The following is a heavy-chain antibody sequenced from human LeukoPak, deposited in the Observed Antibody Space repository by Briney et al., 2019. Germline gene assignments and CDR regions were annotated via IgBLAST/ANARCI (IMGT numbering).Heavy chain of an antibody. CDR3: ARDVPQSGYDADY. Sequence: ASVKVSCKASGYTFTSYDINWVRQATGQGLEWMGWMNPNSGNTGYAQKFQGRVTMTRDTSFSTVYMELSRLVSDDTAVYYCARDVPQSGYDADYWGQGTLVTVSS. CDR1: GYTFTSYD. D-gene: IGHD3-3*01. V-gene: IGHV1-8*01. J-gene: IGHJ4*02. CDR2: MNPNSGNT.